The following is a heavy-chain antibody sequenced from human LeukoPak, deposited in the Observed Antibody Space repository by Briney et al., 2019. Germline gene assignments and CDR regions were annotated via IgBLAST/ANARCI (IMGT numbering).Heavy chain of an antibody. Sequence: SETLSLTCTVSGGSISSYYWSWIRQPPGKGLEWIGYIYTSGSTNYNPSLKSRVTISVDTSKNQFSLKLSSVTAADTAVYYCARHHDSSGYYSWFDPWGQGTLVAVSS. J-gene: IGHJ5*02. CDR2: IYTSGST. CDR3: ARHHDSSGYYSWFDP. D-gene: IGHD3-22*01. V-gene: IGHV4-4*09. CDR1: GGSISSYY.